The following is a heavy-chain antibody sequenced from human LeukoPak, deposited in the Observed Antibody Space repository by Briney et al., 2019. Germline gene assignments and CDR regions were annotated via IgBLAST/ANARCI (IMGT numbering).Heavy chain of an antibody. CDR3: ATGGRKNDAFDI. CDR2: IWYDGSNK. D-gene: IGHD1-26*01. V-gene: IGHV3-33*01. Sequence: PGGSLRLSCAASGFTFSSYGMHWVRQAPGKGLEWVAVIWYDGSNKYYADSVKGRFTISRDNSKNTLHLQMNSLRAEDTAVYYCATGGRKNDAFDIWGQGTMVTVSS. J-gene: IGHJ3*02. CDR1: GFTFSSYG.